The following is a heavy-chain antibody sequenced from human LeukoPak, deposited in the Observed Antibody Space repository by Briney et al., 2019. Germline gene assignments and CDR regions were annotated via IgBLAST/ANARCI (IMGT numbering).Heavy chain of an antibody. CDR1: GFDFRTYS. V-gene: IGHV3-48*02. Sequence: GGSLRLSCAASGFDFRTYSMNWVRQAPGKGLEWVSYISSGNGTIYYAHSLKGRFTISRDNAKNSLYLQMNSLRDEDTAVYYCARGGLEWLSYWGQGTLVTVSS. CDR2: ISSGNGTI. J-gene: IGHJ4*02. CDR3: ARGGLEWLSY. D-gene: IGHD6-19*01.